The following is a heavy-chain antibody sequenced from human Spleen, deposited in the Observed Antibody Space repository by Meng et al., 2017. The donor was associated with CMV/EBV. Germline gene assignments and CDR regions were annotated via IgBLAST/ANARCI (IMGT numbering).Heavy chain of an antibody. CDR1: GFTFSSYD. CDR2: IGTDGDT. Sequence: GESLKISCAASGFTFSSYDMHWVRQGKGKGLEWVSAIGTDGDTYYAGSVKGRFTISRENAKNCLYLQMNSLRAGDTAVYYCVRGKAWFLDLYGTDAWGQGTTVTVSS. D-gene: IGHD3/OR15-3a*01. CDR3: VRGKAWFLDLYGTDA. J-gene: IGHJ6*02. V-gene: IGHV3-13*01.